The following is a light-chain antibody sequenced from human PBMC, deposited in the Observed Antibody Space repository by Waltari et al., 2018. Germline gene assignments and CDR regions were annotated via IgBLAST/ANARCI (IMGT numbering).Light chain of an antibody. Sequence: EIVLTQSPGTLSLYPGERATLSCRASQSVTSISLTWYQQKFGQAPRLLIYGTSSRATGIPDRFSGSGSGTDFTLTIIRLEPEGFAVYYCQQYDGEVVTFGGGTKVEI. CDR2: GTS. CDR3: QQYDGEVVT. CDR1: QSVTSIS. J-gene: IGKJ4*01. V-gene: IGKV3-20*01.